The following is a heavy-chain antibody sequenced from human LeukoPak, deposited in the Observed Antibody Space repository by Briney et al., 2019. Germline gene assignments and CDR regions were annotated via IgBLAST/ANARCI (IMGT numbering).Heavy chain of an antibody. CDR1: GGSISSYY. CDR3: ARESGSYRSLDY. D-gene: IGHD1-26*01. V-gene: IGHV4-4*07. J-gene: IGHJ4*02. CDR2: IYTSGST. Sequence: PSETLSLTCTVSGGSISSYYWSWIRQPAGKGLEWIGRIYTSGSTNYSPSLRSRVTMSVDTSKNQFSLNLTSVTAADTAVYYCARESGSYRSLDYWGQGTLVTVSS.